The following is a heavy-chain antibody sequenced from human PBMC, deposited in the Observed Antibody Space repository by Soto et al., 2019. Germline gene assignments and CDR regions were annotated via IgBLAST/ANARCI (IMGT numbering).Heavy chain of an antibody. CDR1: GFTFRNYG. D-gene: IGHD3-22*01. CDR3: SRDQLYYNDISGRPLNAFDV. CDR2: IGLGSSTK. Sequence: GGSLRLSCAASGFTFRNYGMNWVRQAPGKGLEWVSYIGLGSSTKYYADSVEGRFTISRDNAKNSLYLQMNSLRAEDTAVYYCSRDQLYYNDISGRPLNAFDVWGQGTMVTVSS. V-gene: IGHV3-48*01. J-gene: IGHJ3*01.